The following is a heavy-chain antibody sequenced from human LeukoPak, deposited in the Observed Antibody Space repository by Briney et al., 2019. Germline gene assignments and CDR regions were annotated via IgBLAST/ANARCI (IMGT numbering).Heavy chain of an antibody. CDR1: GGSISSGDYY. CDR3: ARREDFPNWFDP. V-gene: IGHV4-30-4*08. CDR2: IYYSGST. D-gene: IGHD1-26*01. J-gene: IGHJ5*02. Sequence: SETLSLTCTVSGGSISSGDYYWSWIRQPPGKGLEWIGYIYYSGSTYYNPSLKSRVTISVDTSKNQFSLKLSSVTAADTAVYYCARREDFPNWFDPWGQGTLVTVSS.